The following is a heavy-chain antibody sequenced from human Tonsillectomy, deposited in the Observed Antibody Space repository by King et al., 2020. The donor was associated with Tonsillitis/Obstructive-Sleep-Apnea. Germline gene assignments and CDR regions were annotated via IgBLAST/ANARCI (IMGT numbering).Heavy chain of an antibody. Sequence: GQLVQSGAEVKKPGEALRISCKGSGYSFTSYWISWVRQMPGKGLEWMGRVDPRASYTNYSPSFQGHVTTSAYKSISTAYLQWSSLKASDTAMYYCARRRNDAFDIWGQGTMVTVSS. CDR3: ARRRNDAFDI. J-gene: IGHJ3*02. V-gene: IGHV5-10-1*01. CDR1: GYSFTSYW. D-gene: IGHD1-14*01. CDR2: VDPRASYT.